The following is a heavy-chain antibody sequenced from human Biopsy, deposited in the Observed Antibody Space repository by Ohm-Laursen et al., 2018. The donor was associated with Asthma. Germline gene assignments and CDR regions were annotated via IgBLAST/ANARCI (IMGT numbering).Heavy chain of an antibody. CDR2: IYYSGRT. Sequence: SETLSLTCIVSGDAMSTSGSYWGWIRQSPGKGLEWIGSIYYSGRTYYNPSLESRVTISPDTSKNHFSLKVTSVTAADTAVYYCARAVSSSSYWYFDLWGRGDLVTVSS. J-gene: IGHJ2*01. CDR3: ARAVSSSSYWYFDL. D-gene: IGHD6-6*01. CDR1: GDAMSTSGSY. V-gene: IGHV4-39*02.